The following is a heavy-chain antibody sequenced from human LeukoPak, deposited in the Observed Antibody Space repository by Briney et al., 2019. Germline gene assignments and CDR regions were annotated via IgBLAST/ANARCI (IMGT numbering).Heavy chain of an antibody. V-gene: IGHV3-23*01. Sequence: GGSLRLSCAASGFTFSGFGMHWVRQAPGKGLERVSGISASGSSTYHADSVKGRFTVSRDNSKNTLYLQINSLRVEDTAVYYCAKFTSVGFWSGSYYMDVWGKGTTVTVSS. CDR2: ISASGSST. CDR1: GFTFSGFG. D-gene: IGHD3-3*01. CDR3: AKFTSVGFWSGSYYMDV. J-gene: IGHJ6*03.